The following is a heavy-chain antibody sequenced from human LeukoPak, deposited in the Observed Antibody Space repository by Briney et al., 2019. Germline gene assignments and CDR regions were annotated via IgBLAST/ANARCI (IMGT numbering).Heavy chain of an antibody. CDR2: IWYDGSNK. D-gene: IGHD2-21*01. J-gene: IGHJ6*04. CDR3: ARGLQVIYGMDV. Sequence: GRSLRLSCAASGFTFSSYGMDWVRQDPGKGLEWVAVIWYDGSNKYYADSVKGRFTISRDNSKNTLYLQMNSLRVEDTAVYYCARGLQVIYGMDVWGKGTTVTVSS. V-gene: IGHV3-33*01. CDR1: GFTFSSYG.